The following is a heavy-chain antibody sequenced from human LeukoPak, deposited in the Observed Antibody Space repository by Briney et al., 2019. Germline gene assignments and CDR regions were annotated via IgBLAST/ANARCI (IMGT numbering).Heavy chain of an antibody. J-gene: IGHJ4*02. Sequence: GSLRLSCAASGFTFNTYSMNWARQAPGKGLEWVSAISGSGGSTYYADSVKGRFTISRDNSKNTLYLQMNSLRAEDTAVYYCAKSGVGYGPGYSYGLWGQGTLVTVSS. D-gene: IGHD5-18*01. CDR2: ISGSGGST. CDR1: GFTFNTYS. V-gene: IGHV3-23*01. CDR3: AKSGVGYGPGYSYGL.